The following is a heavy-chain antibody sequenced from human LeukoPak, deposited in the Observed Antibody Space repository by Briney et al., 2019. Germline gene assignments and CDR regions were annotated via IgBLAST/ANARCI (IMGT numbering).Heavy chain of an antibody. Sequence: PSETLSLTCTVSGGFIRSGGYYWSWVRQPPGEGLEWIGYIFHSGTTYYNPSLKSRVTISVDRSKNQFSLELSSVTDADTAIYYCARDRDSSSLLDYWGQGTLVTVSS. V-gene: IGHV4-30-2*01. J-gene: IGHJ4*02. CDR1: GGFIRSGGYY. CDR3: ARDRDSSSLLDY. D-gene: IGHD6-6*01. CDR2: IFHSGTT.